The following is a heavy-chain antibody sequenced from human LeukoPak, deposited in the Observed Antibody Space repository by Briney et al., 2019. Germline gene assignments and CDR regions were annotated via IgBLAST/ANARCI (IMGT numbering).Heavy chain of an antibody. Sequence: PGGSLRLSCAASGFTFSDHSMTWVRQAPGKGLEWVSSISSSSSYIYYADSVKGRFTISRDNAKNSLYLQMNSLRAEDTAVYYCARADIVVVVAATHWGQGTLVTVSS. D-gene: IGHD2-15*01. CDR2: ISSSSSYI. J-gene: IGHJ4*02. CDR3: ARADIVVVVAATH. CDR1: GFTFSDHS. V-gene: IGHV3-21*01.